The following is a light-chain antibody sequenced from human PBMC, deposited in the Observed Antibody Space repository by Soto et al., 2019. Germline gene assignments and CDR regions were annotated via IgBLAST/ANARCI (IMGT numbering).Light chain of an antibody. CDR3: SSYAGSNNLRNF. V-gene: IGLV2-8*01. Sequence: QSALTQPPSASGSPGQSVTISCTGTSSDVGGYNYVSWYQQHPGKATKLMIYEVSKRPSGVPDRFSGSKSGNTASLTVSGLQAEDEADYYCSSYAGSNNLRNFVGT. CDR2: EVS. J-gene: IGLJ1*01. CDR1: SSDVGGYNY.